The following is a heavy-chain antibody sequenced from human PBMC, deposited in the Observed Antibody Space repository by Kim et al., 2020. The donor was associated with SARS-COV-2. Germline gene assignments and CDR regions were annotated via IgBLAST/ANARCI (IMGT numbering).Heavy chain of an antibody. CDR2: IYWDDDK. J-gene: IGHJ4*02. CDR1: GFSLSTRGVG. D-gene: IGHD6-6*01. V-gene: IGHV2-5*02. Sequence: SGPTLVNPTQTLTLTCTFSGFSLSTRGVGVGWIRQPPGKALEWLTLIYWDDDKRYSPSLKTRLTITKDTSKNQVVLTLTNMDPVDTATYYCAHRRGIGWGSSPYFDDWGQGALVTVSS. CDR3: AHRRGIGWGSSPYFDD.